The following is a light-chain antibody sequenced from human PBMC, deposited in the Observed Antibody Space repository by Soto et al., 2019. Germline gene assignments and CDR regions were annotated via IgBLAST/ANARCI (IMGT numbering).Light chain of an antibody. CDR2: EVS. V-gene: IGLV2-8*01. CDR3: RSYDSSLSAYV. Sequence: QSALTQPPSASGSPGQSVTISCTGTSSDVGGYNYVPWYQQHPGTAPKLMIYEVSKRPSGVPDRFSGSKSGNSASLTISGLQAEDEAEYYCRSYDSSLSAYVFGTGTKLTVL. CDR1: SSDVGGYNY. J-gene: IGLJ1*01.